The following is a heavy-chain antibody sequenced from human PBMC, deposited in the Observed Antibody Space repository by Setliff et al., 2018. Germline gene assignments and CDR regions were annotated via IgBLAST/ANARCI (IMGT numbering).Heavy chain of an antibody. V-gene: IGHV1-69*13. D-gene: IGHD5-12*01. CDR1: GGTFSSYA. Sequence: SVKVSCKASGGTFSSYAISWVRQAPGQGLGWMGGIIPIFGTANYAQKFQGRVTITADESTSTAYMELSSLRSEDTAVYYCARDSGGSGYPDYWGQGTLVTVSS. CDR3: ARDSGGSGYPDY. CDR2: IIPIFGTA. J-gene: IGHJ4*02.